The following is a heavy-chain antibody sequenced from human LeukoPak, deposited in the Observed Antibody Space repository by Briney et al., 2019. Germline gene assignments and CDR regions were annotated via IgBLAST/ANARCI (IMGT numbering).Heavy chain of an antibody. D-gene: IGHD2-2*02. CDR3: ARVTCSSTSCYIVLGWFDP. V-gene: IGHV1-18*01. CDR2: ISAYNGNT. J-gene: IGHJ5*02. CDR1: GYTFTSCG. Sequence: ASVKVSCKASGYTFTSCGISWVRQAPGQGLEWMGWISAYNGNTNYAQKLQGRVTMTTDTSTSTAYMEPRSLRSDDTAVYYCARVTCSSTSCYIVLGWFDPWGQGTLVTVSS.